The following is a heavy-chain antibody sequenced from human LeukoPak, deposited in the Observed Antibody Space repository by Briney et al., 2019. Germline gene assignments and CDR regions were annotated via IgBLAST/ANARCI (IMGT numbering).Heavy chain of an antibody. Sequence: PSETLSLTCTVSGGSISSYYWSWIRQPPGKGLEWIGYIYYSGSTNYNPSLKSRVTISVDTSKNQFSLKLSSVTAADTAVYHCARELVGATTSAFDIWGQGTMVTVSS. V-gene: IGHV4-59*01. CDR3: ARELVGATTSAFDI. J-gene: IGHJ3*02. CDR2: IYYSGST. D-gene: IGHD1-26*01. CDR1: GGSISSYY.